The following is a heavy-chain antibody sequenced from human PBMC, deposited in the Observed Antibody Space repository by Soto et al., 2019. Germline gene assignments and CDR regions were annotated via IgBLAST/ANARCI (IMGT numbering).Heavy chain of an antibody. J-gene: IGHJ4*02. CDR2: ISGSGGST. CDR3: AKDLGYYDSSGIDY. V-gene: IGHV3-23*01. Sequence: WGSLRLSCAASGFTFISYAISCFRHSPGKGLEWVSAISGSGGSTYYADSVKGRFTISRDNSKNTLYLQMNSLRAEDTAVYYCAKDLGYYDSSGIDYWGQGTLVTVSS. CDR1: GFTFISYA. D-gene: IGHD3-22*01.